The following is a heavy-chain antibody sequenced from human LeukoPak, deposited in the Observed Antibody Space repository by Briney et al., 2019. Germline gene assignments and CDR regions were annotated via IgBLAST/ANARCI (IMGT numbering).Heavy chain of an antibody. J-gene: IGHJ6*02. CDR2: ISAYNGNT. D-gene: IGHD3-9*01. V-gene: IGHV1-18*01. CDR3: ARVPQFDWLNGMDG. CDR1: GYTFTSYG. Sequence: ASVKVSCKASGYTFTSYGINWVRQAPGQELEWVGWISAYNGNTNYAQKLQGRVTMTTDTSTSTAYMELRSLRADDSAGDYCARVPQFDWLNGMDGWGQGTTVTVSS.